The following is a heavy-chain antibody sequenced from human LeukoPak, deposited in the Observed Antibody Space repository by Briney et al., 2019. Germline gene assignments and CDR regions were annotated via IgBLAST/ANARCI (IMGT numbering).Heavy chain of an antibody. Sequence: SETLSLTCAVYGGSFSGYYWSWIRQPPGKGLEWIGEINHSGSTNYNPSLKSRVTISVDTSKNQFSLKLSSVTAADTAVYYCARGVDYGGNRYFDYWGQGTLVTVSS. CDR1: GGSFSGYY. CDR3: ARGVDYGGNRYFDY. V-gene: IGHV4-34*01. D-gene: IGHD4-23*01. J-gene: IGHJ4*02. CDR2: INHSGST.